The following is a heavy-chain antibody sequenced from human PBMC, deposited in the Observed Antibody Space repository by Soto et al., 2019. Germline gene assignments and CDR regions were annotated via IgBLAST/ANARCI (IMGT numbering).Heavy chain of an antibody. J-gene: IGHJ6*02. CDR3: ASSSYSSGWYSYYYYGMDV. CDR2: IYPGDSDT. CDR1: GYSFTSYW. Sequence: GESLKISCKGSGYSFTSYWIGWVRQMPGKGLEWMGIIYPGDSDTRYSPSFQGQVTISADKSISTAYLQWSSLKASDTAMYYCASSSYSSGWYSYYYYGMDVWGQGTTVTSP. D-gene: IGHD6-19*01. V-gene: IGHV5-51*01.